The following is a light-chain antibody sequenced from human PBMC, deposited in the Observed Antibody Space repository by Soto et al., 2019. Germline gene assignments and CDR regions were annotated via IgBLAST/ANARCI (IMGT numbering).Light chain of an antibody. V-gene: IGLV2-8*01. Sequence: QSALTQPPSASGSPGQSVTISCTGTSSDLGDYDYVSWYQQHPGKAPKLMIYEVSKRPSGVPDRFSGSKSGNTASLTVTGLQAEDEADYYCSSYAGRNDLIFGGGTKVTLL. CDR2: EVS. J-gene: IGLJ2*01. CDR1: SSDLGDYDY. CDR3: SSYAGRNDLI.